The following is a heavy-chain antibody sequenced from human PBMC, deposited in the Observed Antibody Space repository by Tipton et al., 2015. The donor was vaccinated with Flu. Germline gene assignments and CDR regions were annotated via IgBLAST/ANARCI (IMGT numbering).Heavy chain of an antibody. CDR3: ARQGGSYYDFWSGNPLGYYGMDV. D-gene: IGHD3-3*01. V-gene: IGHV4-59*08. J-gene: IGHJ6*02. Sequence: TLSLTCTVSGGSISSYYWSWIRQPPGKGLEWIGYIYYSGSTNYNPSLKSRVTISVDTSKNQFSLKLSSVTAADTAVYYCARQGGSYYDFWSGNPLGYYGMDVWGQGTTVTVSS. CDR2: IYYSGST. CDR1: GGSISSYY.